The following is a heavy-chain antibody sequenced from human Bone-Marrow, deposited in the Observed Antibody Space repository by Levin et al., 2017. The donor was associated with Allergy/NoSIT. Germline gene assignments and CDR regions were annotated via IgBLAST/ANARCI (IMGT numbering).Heavy chain of an antibody. CDR1: GFTFSDYY. D-gene: IGHD3-16*01. J-gene: IGHJ3*02. CDR3: ARAAFSGDAFDI. Sequence: PGGSLRLSCAASGFTFSDYYMTRIRQAPGKGLEFVSYISRSGTYTNYADSVMGRFTISRDDAKSSLYLQMNSLRADDTAVYFCARAAFSGDAFDIWGQGTMVFVST. V-gene: IGHV3-11*05. CDR2: ISRSGTYT.